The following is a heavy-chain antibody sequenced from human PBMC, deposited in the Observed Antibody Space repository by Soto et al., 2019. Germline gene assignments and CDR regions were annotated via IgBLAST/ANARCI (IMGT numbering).Heavy chain of an antibody. CDR1: GFTFSSYS. J-gene: IGHJ4*02. D-gene: IGHD1-26*01. CDR3: ARDFAWAFDY. V-gene: IGHV3-48*02. Sequence: EVQLVESGGGLVQPGGSLRLSCVASGFTFSSYSMNWVRQAPGKGLEWVSYISTNSRTIHYADSVKGRFTISRDNAKNSLYLQMTSLRDEDTAVHYCARDFAWAFDYWGQGTLLTVSP. CDR2: ISTNSRTI.